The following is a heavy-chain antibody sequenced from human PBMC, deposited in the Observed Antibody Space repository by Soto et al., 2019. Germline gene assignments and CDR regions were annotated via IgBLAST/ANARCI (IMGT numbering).Heavy chain of an antibody. V-gene: IGHV3-33*01. Sequence: SCAASSFTFSXXXXXGVRQAPGKGLEWVAVIWYDGSNKYYADSVKGRFTISRDSSKNTLYLQMNSLIAEDTAVYYCARYHLSXSWTFDYWGQGTLVTVSS. D-gene: IGHD6-13*01. CDR2: IWYDGSNK. CDR1: SFTFSXXX. J-gene: IGHJ4*02. CDR3: ARYHLSXSWTFDY.